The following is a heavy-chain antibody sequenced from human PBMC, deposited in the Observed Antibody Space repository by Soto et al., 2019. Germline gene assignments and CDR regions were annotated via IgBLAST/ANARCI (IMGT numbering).Heavy chain of an antibody. V-gene: IGHV3-30*18. D-gene: IGHD3-10*01. CDR3: AKTFGESTIFDY. CDR1: GFTFSSYG. Sequence: GGSLRLSCAASGFTFSSYGMHWVRQAPGKGLEWVAVISYDGSNKYYADSVKGRFTISRDNSKNTLYLQMNSLRAEDTAVYYCAKTFGESTIFDYGGQGTLVTVSS. CDR2: ISYDGSNK. J-gene: IGHJ4*02.